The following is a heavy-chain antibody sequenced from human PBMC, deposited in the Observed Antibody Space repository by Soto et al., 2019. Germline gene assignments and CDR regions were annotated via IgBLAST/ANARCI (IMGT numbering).Heavy chain of an antibody. V-gene: IGHV2-5*02. J-gene: IGHJ6*02. D-gene: IGHD2-15*01. Sequence: QITLKESGPTLVKPTQTLTLTCTFSGFSLSTSGVGVGWIRQPPGKALEWLALIYWDDDKRYSPSLKSRLTITKDASKNQVVLTMTNMDPVDTATYYCAHGRGYCSGGSCPPSGYYYYGMDVWGQGTTVTVSS. CDR2: IYWDDDK. CDR3: AHGRGYCSGGSCPPSGYYYYGMDV. CDR1: GFSLSTSGVG.